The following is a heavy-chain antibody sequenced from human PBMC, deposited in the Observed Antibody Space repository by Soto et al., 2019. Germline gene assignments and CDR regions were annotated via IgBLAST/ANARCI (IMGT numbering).Heavy chain of an antibody. CDR1: GYTFTSYD. J-gene: IGHJ4*02. V-gene: IGHV1-8*01. CDR2: MNPNSGNT. CDR3: ARVTTEYDIVAGYGAPKMDS. D-gene: IGHD3-9*01. Sequence: QVQLVQSGAGVKKPGASVKVSCKASGYTFTSYDINWVRQATGQGLEWMGWMNPNSGNTGYAKKFQGRVTMTRTTSIPTGYMELRSLSSEDTAVYYYARVTTEYDIVAGYGAPKMDSWGQGTLVTVSS.